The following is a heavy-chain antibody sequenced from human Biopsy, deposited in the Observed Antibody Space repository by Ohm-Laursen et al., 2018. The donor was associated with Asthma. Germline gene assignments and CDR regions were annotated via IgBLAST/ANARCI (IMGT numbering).Heavy chain of an antibody. CDR2: VNTGNGDT. Sequence: SVKVSCKVSGYNFISFAIHWVHQAPGQRLDWMGWVNTGNGDTKYSQKFQGRVTITRDTSASTAYMELRSLRSEDTATYYCPRTYYDFLTGQVKDVFGVWGQGTMVTVSS. J-gene: IGHJ3*01. V-gene: IGHV1-3*04. CDR3: PRTYYDFLTGQVKDVFGV. CDR1: GYNFISFA. D-gene: IGHD3-9*01.